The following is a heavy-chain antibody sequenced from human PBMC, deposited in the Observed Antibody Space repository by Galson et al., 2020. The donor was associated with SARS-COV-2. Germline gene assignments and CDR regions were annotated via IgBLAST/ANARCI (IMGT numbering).Heavy chain of an antibody. J-gene: IGHJ4*02. V-gene: IGHV4-31*03. CDR1: GGSISSGGYY. D-gene: IGHD3-10*01. Sequence: NSSETLSLTCTVSGGSISSGGYYWSWIRQHPGKGLEWIGYISYSGNSYYNPSLKSRVTVSVDTSRNQFSLKLGSVTAADTAVYYCARSRISMLQGVEYWGQGTLVTVSP. CDR3: ARSRISMLQGVEY. CDR2: ISYSGNS.